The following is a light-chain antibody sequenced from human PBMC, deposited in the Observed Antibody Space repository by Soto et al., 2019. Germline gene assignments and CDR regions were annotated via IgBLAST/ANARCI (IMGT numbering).Light chain of an antibody. Sequence: EIVLTQSPGTLSLSLGERDTLSCRASQSVSSSYLAWYQQKPGQAPRLLIYGASTRATGIPDRFSGSGSGTDFTLTISRLEPEDFAVYYCQQYGSSTYTFGQGTKLEIK. CDR2: GAS. J-gene: IGKJ2*01. CDR1: QSVSSSY. CDR3: QQYGSSTYT. V-gene: IGKV3-20*01.